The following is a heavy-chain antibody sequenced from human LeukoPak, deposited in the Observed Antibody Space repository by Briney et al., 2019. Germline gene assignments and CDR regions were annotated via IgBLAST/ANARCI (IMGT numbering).Heavy chain of an antibody. CDR2: IYPGDSDT. CDR1: GYSFTSYW. Sequence: GGSLRLSCKGSGYSFTSYWIGWVRQMPGKGLEWMGIIYPGDSDTRYSPSFQGQVTISADKSISTAYLQWSSLKASDTAMYYCARLLGFGGVIAGADYWGQGTLVTVSS. J-gene: IGHJ4*02. V-gene: IGHV5-51*01. D-gene: IGHD3-16*02. CDR3: ARLLGFGGVIAGADY.